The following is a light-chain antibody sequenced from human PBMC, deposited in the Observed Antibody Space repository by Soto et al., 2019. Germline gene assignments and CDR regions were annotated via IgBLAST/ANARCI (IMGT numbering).Light chain of an antibody. CDR3: QQSYRIPPT. CDR2: AAS. J-gene: IGKJ2*01. CDR1: QSISSY. Sequence: IRMTQSPSSLSAYEVDRVTIVCRASQSISSYLNWYQQKPGKAPKLLIYAASTLQSGVPSRFSGSGSGTDFTLTISSLRPEDSATYFCQQSYRIPPTFGQGTKLET. V-gene: IGKV1-39*01.